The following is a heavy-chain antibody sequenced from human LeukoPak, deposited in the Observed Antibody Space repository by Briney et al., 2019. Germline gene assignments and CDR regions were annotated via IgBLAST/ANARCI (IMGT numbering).Heavy chain of an antibody. D-gene: IGHD3/OR15-3a*01. V-gene: IGHV3-30*04. CDR2: ISYHGSNT. CDR1: VFTFSIYS. J-gene: IGHJ4*02. Sequence: GGSLRLSCAASVFTFSIYSMHWVRQAPGKGLEWLTLISYHGSNTEYTESVKGRFTISRDNSKNTLSLQMNSLRTEDTAIYFCARSPERLGQGYLDSWGQGTLVTVSS. CDR3: ARSPERLGQGYLDS.